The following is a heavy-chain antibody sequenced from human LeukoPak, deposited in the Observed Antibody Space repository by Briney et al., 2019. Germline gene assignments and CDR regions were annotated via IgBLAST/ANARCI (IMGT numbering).Heavy chain of an antibody. CDR3: ASSTVTTGEYYFDY. V-gene: IGHV4-61*02. J-gene: IGHJ4*02. CDR1: GGSISSGSYY. Sequence: PSETLSLTCTVSGGSISSGSYYWSWIRQPAGKGLEWIGRIYTSGSTNYNPSLKSRVTISVDTSKNQFSLKLSSVTAADTAVYYCASSTVTTGEYYFDYWGQGTLVTVSS. D-gene: IGHD4-17*01. CDR2: IYTSGST.